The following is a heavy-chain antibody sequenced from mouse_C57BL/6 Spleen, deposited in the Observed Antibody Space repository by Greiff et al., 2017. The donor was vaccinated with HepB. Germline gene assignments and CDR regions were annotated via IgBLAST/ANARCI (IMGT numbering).Heavy chain of an antibody. J-gene: IGHJ1*03. CDR3: ARSRDYSNYVWYFDV. V-gene: IGHV1-81*01. CDR2: IYPRSGNT. CDR1: GYTFTSYG. Sequence: QVQLQQSGAELARPGASVELSCKASGYTFTSYGISWVKQRTGQGLEWIGEIYPRSGNTYYNEKFKGKATLTADKSSSTAYMELRSLTSEDSAVYFCARSRDYSNYVWYFDVWGTGTTVTVSS. D-gene: IGHD2-5*01.